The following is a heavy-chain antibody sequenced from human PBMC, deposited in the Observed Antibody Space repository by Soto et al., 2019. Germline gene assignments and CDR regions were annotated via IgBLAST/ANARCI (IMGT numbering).Heavy chain of an antibody. CDR2: IGTAGDT. CDR3: AREGEQPLEAFDL. Sequence: PGGSLRLSCAASGFTFSSYDMHWVRQAPGKGLEWISVIGTAGDTYYPGSVKGRFTISRENARNSLYLQMNSLRAEDTAVYYCAREGEQPLEAFDLWGQGTMVTVTS. V-gene: IGHV3-13*04. J-gene: IGHJ3*01. D-gene: IGHD6-13*01. CDR1: GFTFSSYD.